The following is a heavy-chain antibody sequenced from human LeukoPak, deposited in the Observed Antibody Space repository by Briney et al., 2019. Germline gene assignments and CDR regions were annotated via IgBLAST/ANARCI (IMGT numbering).Heavy chain of an antibody. V-gene: IGHV5-51*01. D-gene: IGHD3-10*01. CDR2: IYPGDSDT. Sequence: RGESLKISCKGSGYSFTSYWIGWVRQMPGRGLEWMGIIYPGDSDTRYSPSFQGQVTISADKSINTAYLQWSSLKASDTAMYYCASPTNFGSGSYYDAFDIWGQGTMVTVSS. CDR3: ASPTNFGSGSYYDAFDI. CDR1: GYSFTSYW. J-gene: IGHJ3*02.